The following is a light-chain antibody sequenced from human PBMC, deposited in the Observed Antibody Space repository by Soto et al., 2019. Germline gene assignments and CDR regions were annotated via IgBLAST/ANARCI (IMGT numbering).Light chain of an antibody. CDR2: GAS. Sequence: EIGLTQSPGTLSLSPGERATLSCRASQSVSSSYLAWYQQKPGQAPRLLIYGASSRATGIPDRFSGSGSGTDFTLTISRLEPEDFAVYSCQQYGSSPFTFGHGTNVDIK. J-gene: IGKJ3*01. CDR3: QQYGSSPFT. CDR1: QSVSSSY. V-gene: IGKV3-20*01.